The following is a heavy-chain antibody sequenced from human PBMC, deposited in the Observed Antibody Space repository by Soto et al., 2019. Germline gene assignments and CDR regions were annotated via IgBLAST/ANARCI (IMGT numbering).Heavy chain of an antibody. CDR2: IYYSGST. CDR1: GGSISSGGYY. Sequence: SETLSLTCTVSGGSISSGGYYWSWIRQHPGKGQEWIGYIYYSGSTYYNPSLKSRVTISVDTSKNQISLKQNSVTAADTAVYYCARDQGIAVAVFDYWGQGTLVTVSS. J-gene: IGHJ4*02. CDR3: ARDQGIAVAVFDY. V-gene: IGHV4-31*03. D-gene: IGHD6-19*01.